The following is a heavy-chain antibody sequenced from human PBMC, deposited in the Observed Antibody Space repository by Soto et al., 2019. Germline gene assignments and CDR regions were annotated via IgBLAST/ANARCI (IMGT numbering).Heavy chain of an antibody. Sequence: SETLSLTCTFSGVSVSRGSYSWSWIRQSPGKGLEWIGYVHDSGSTAYSPSLESRVTISVDTAKNQVSLKLSSVTSADSAFYYCARAKVVAYYYDTSGYYTTFDFWGQGTQVTVSS. D-gene: IGHD3-22*01. V-gene: IGHV4-61*01. CDR3: ARAKVVAYYYDTSGYYTTFDF. CDR1: GVSVSRGSYS. CDR2: VHDSGST. J-gene: IGHJ4*02.